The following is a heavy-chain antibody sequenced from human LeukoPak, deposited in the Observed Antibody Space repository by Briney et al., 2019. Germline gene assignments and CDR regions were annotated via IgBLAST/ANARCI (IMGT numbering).Heavy chain of an antibody. CDR1: GDSVSSNSAA. CDR2: TYYRSKWYN. CDR3: ARGYSSSWYFGYNWFDP. J-gene: IGHJ5*02. Sequence: SQTLSLTCAISGDSVSSNSAAWNWIRQSPSRGLEWLGRTYYRSKWYNDYAVSVKSRITINPDTPKNQFSLQLNSVTPEDTAVYYCARGYSSSWYFGYNWFDPWGQGTLVTVSS. D-gene: IGHD6-13*01. V-gene: IGHV6-1*01.